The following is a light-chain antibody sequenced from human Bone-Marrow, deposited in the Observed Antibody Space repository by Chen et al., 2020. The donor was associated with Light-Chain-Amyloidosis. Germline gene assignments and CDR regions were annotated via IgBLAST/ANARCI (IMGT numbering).Light chain of an antibody. CDR2: DDS. J-gene: IGLJ3*02. CDR3: QVWDRSSDRPV. Sequence: SYVLTQPSSVSVAPGQTATIACGGNNIGSTSLHWYQQTPGQAPLLVVYDDSDRPSGIPGRLSCANSGNTATLTISRVEAGDEDDYYCQVWDRSSDRPVFGGGTKLTVL. V-gene: IGLV3-21*02. CDR1: NIGSTS.